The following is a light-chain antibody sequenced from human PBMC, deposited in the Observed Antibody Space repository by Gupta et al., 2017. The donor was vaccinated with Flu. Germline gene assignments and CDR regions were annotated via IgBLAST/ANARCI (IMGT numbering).Light chain of an antibody. CDR1: QTISSY. Sequence: PSSLSASVGDRVTITCRASQTISSYLNWYQQKPGKAPKLLISVASSLQSGVPSRFSGSGSGTDFTLTISSLQPEDFATYYCQQSYSTPWTFGHGTKVEIK. CDR2: VAS. CDR3: QQSYSTPWT. J-gene: IGKJ1*01. V-gene: IGKV1-39*01.